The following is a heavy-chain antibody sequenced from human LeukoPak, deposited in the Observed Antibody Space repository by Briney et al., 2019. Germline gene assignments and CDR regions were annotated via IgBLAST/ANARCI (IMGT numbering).Heavy chain of an antibody. CDR2: FDPEDGET. V-gene: IGHV1-24*01. D-gene: IGHD2-15*01. J-gene: IGHJ4*02. CDR3: ATDRSCPDSGGSCYSEVY. CDR1: GYTLNELS. Sequence: ASVKVSCKVSGYTLNELSMHWVRQAPGKGLEWMGGFDPEDGETIYAQKFRGRVTMTEDTSTDTAYMELSSLRSEDTAVYYCATDRSCPDSGGSCYSEVYWGQGTLVTVSS.